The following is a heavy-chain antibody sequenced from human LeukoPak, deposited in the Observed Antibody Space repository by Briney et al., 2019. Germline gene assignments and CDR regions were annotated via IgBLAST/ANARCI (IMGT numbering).Heavy chain of an antibody. Sequence: PGGSLRVSCAAPGFTFNTYGMHWVRQAPGKGLQWVAAISYDGGNYWYTDSVKGRFTISRDNSKNTLYLQMNSPRAEDTAVYYCAKDRNYYGSGSFFEYWGQGTLVTVSS. CDR3: AKDRNYYGSGSFFEY. CDR1: GFTFNTYG. CDR2: ISYDGGNY. J-gene: IGHJ4*02. D-gene: IGHD3-10*01. V-gene: IGHV3-30*18.